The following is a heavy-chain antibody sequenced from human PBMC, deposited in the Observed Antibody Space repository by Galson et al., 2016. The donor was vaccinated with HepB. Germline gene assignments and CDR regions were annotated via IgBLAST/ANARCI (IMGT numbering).Heavy chain of an antibody. CDR1: GFTLSNYA. J-gene: IGHJ4*02. D-gene: IGHD3-16*01. CDR2: ISGSGITT. CDR3: ARLFGAYIDY. Sequence: SLRLSCAASGFTLSNYAMSWVRQAPGKGLEWVSDISGSGITTYYADSVKGRFTISRDNSKNTVYLQMSSLRAEDTAVYYCARLFGAYIDYWGQGTLVTVSS. V-gene: IGHV3-23*01.